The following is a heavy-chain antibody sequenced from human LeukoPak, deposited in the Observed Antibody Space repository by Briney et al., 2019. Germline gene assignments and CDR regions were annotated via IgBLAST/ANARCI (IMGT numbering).Heavy chain of an antibody. J-gene: IGHJ4*02. CDR1: GFTFSDYY. V-gene: IGHV3-11*01. Sequence: PGRSLRLSCAASGFTFSDYYMSWIRQAPGKGLEWVSYISSSGSTIYYADSVKGRFTISRDNAKNSLYLQMNSLRAEDTAVYYCARDRYDYGDNSELDYWGQGTLVTVSS. CDR3: ARDRYDYGDNSELDY. CDR2: ISSSGSTI. D-gene: IGHD4-17*01.